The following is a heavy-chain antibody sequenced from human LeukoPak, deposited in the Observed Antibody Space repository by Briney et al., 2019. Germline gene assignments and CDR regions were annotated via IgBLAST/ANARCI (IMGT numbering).Heavy chain of an antibody. CDR2: IYYSGST. J-gene: IGHJ3*02. V-gene: IGHV4-39*01. Sequence: KPSETLSLTCTVSGGSISSSSYYWGWIRQPPGKGLEWIGSIYYSGSTYYNPSLKSRVTISVDTSKNQFSLKLSSVTAADTAVCYCAIAVSPKAFDIWGQGAMVTVSS. CDR3: AIAVSPKAFDI. CDR1: GGSISSSSYY.